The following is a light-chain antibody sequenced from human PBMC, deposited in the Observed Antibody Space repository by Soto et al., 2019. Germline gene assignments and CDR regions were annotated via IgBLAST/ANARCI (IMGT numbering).Light chain of an antibody. CDR3: QQRSNWPRT. Sequence: EIVMAQSPGTLSVSPVERATLSCRASQSVSSNLTWYRQKPGQAPRLLIYGASTRATGIPARFSGSGSGTEFTLTISSLEPEDFAVYYCQQRSNWPRTFGQGTKVDIK. J-gene: IGKJ1*01. CDR2: GAS. CDR1: QSVSSN. V-gene: IGKV3-15*01.